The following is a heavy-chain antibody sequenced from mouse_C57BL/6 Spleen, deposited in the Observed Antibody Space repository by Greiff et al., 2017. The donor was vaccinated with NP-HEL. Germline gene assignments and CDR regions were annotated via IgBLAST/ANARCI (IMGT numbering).Heavy chain of an antibody. CDR1: GFTFSDYY. CDR2: ISNGGGST. J-gene: IGHJ4*01. D-gene: IGHD4-1*01. CDR3: ARHNWDAMDY. Sequence: EVKLVESGGGLVQPGGSLKLSCAASGFTFSDYYMYWVRQTPEKRLGWVAYISNGGGSTYYPDTVKGRFTISRDNAKNTLYLQMSRLKSEDTAMYYCARHNWDAMDYWGQGTSVTVSS. V-gene: IGHV5-12*01.